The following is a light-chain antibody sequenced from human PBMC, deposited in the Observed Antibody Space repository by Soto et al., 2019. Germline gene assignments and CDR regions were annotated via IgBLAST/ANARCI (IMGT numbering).Light chain of an antibody. CDR1: QSVSSSY. CDR2: GAS. V-gene: IGKV3-20*01. Sequence: MVLTQCRGTLSLSPGERATLSFRASQSVSSSYLAWYQQKNGQAPRLLIYGASSRATGIPDRFSGSGYGTDFNLTISRLETEDFAVYYCQQYNDWPPTFGQGTKVDIK. J-gene: IGKJ1*01. CDR3: QQYNDWPPT.